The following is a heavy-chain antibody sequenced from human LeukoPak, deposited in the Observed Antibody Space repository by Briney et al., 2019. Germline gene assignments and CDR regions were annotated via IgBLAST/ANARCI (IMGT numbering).Heavy chain of an antibody. CDR3: AREDIVVLPAPFDY. D-gene: IGHD2-2*01. CDR2: ISYDGSNK. V-gene: IGHV3-30-3*01. J-gene: IGHJ4*02. CDR1: GFTFSSYA. Sequence: GGSLRLSCAASGFTFSSYAMHWVRQAPGKGLEWVAVISYDGSNKYYADSVKGRFTISRDNSKNTLYLQMNSLRADDTAVYYCAREDIVVLPAPFDYWGQGTLVTVSS.